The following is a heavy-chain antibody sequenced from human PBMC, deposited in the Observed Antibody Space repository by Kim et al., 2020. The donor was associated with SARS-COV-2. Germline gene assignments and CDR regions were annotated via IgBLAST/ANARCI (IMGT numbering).Heavy chain of an antibody. CDR1: GGSVSSGSYY. CDR2: IYYSGST. D-gene: IGHD3-9*01. CDR3: ARMQNYDILTGYSLFDY. V-gene: IGHV4-61*01. Sequence: SETLSLTCTVSGGSVSSGSYYWSWIRQPPGKGLEWIGYIYYSGSTNYNPSLKSRVTISVDTSKNQFSLKLSSVTAADTAVYYCARMQNYDILTGYSLFDYWGQGTLVTVSS. J-gene: IGHJ4*02.